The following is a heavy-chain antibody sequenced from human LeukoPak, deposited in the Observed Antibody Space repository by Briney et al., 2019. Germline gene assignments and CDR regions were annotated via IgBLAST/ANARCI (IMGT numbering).Heavy chain of an antibody. CDR3: ARPQEEDGYNYNWAFDY. D-gene: IGHD5-24*01. Sequence: ASVKVSCKASGYTFPNYGVSWVRQAPGQGLEWMGWISAYNGDTNYAQNLQDRVTMTTDTSTSTAYMELRSLRSDDTAVYYCARPQEEDGYNYNWAFDYWGQGTLVTVSS. CDR1: GYTFPNYG. V-gene: IGHV1-18*01. CDR2: ISAYNGDT. J-gene: IGHJ4*02.